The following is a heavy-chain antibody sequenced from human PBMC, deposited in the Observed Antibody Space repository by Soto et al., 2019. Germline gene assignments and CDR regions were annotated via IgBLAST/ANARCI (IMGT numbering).Heavy chain of an antibody. V-gene: IGHV4-34*01. J-gene: IGHJ6*02. D-gene: IGHD3-9*01. Sequence: PSETLSLTCAVYGGSFSGYYWSWIRQPPGKGLEWIGEINHSGSTNYNPSLKSRVTISVDTSKNQFSLKLSSVTAADTAVYYCASLEGSGYFDWLPLGYYGMDVWGQGTTVTVSS. CDR2: INHSGST. CDR1: GGSFSGYY. CDR3: ASLEGSGYFDWLPLGYYGMDV.